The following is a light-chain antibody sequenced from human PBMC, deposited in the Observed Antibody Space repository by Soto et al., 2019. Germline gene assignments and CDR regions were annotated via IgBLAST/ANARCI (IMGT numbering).Light chain of an antibody. V-gene: IGLV2-14*01. CDR2: DVR. CDR1: SSDVGGYNY. J-gene: IGLJ2*01. Sequence: QSVLTQPASVSGSPGQSITISCTGTSSDVGGYNYVSWYQQHPGKAPKLMIYDVRNRPSGVSNRFSGSKSGNTASLTISGLQAEDEADYYCSSYTSSSTLEVFGGGTKVTVL. CDR3: SSYTSSSTLEV.